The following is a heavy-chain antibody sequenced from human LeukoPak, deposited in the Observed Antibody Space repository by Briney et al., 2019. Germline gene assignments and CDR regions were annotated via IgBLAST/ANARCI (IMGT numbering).Heavy chain of an antibody. CDR2: IYYSGST. D-gene: IGHD1-7*01. Sequence: SETLSLTCTVSGGSISSYYWSWIRQPPGKGLEWIGYIYYSGSTNYNPSLKSRVTISVDTSKNQFSLKLSSVTAADTAVYYCARSNWNYVYNWFDPWGQGTLVTVSS. V-gene: IGHV4-59*12. CDR1: GGSISSYY. J-gene: IGHJ5*02. CDR3: ARSNWNYVYNWFDP.